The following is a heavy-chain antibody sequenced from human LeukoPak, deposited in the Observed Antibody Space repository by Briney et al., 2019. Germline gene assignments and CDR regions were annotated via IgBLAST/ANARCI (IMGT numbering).Heavy chain of an antibody. V-gene: IGHV4-61*10. CDR1: GGSISSGGHY. D-gene: IGHD3-22*01. CDR3: ASTYYYDSSGYNTHDY. CDR2: IYYSGGT. J-gene: IGHJ4*02. Sequence: PSETLSLTCTVFGGSISSGGHYWTWIRQPAGKGLEWIGYIYYSGGTNYNPSLKSRVTISVDTSKNQFSLKLSSVTAADTAVYYCASTYYYDSSGYNTHDYWGQGTLVTVSS.